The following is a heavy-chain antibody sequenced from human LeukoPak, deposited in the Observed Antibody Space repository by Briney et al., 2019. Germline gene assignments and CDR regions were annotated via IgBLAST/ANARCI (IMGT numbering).Heavy chain of an antibody. Sequence: SETLSLTCTVSGGSISSYYWSWIRQPPGKGLEWIGYIYYNGNTNYNPSLKSRVTITVDTSKNHFSLRLSSVTAADTAVYYCASQYSSAWYYFDYWAQGALVTVSS. D-gene: IGHD6-19*01. J-gene: IGHJ4*02. CDR1: GGSISSYY. CDR3: ASQYSSAWYYFDY. V-gene: IGHV4-59*01. CDR2: IYYNGNT.